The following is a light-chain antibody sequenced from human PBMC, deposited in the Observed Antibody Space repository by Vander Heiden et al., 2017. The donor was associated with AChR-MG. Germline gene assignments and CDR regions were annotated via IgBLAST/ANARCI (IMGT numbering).Light chain of an antibody. Sequence: SSELTQDPAVSVALGQTVRITCQGDSLRSYHASWYQQKPGQAPVLVIYGKNNRPSGIPDRFSGSSSGNTASLTITGAQAEDEADYYCNSRDSSGNHLWVFGGGTKLTVL. J-gene: IGLJ3*02. CDR1: SLRSYH. CDR2: GKN. CDR3: NSRDSSGNHLWV. V-gene: IGLV3-19*01.